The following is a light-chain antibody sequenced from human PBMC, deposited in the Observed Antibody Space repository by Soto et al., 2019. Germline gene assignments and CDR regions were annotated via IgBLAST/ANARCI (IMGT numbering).Light chain of an antibody. CDR2: DAS. J-gene: IGKJ4*01. CDR1: QSVGDY. V-gene: IGKV3-11*01. Sequence: EIVLTQSPATLSLSPGERATISCRASQSVGDYLGWYQQKPGQARRLLIYDASQRATGVPARFSASGSGTDFNLTISSLEPEDCPIYYCQQREDWRRAFGGGNNVDFK. CDR3: QQREDWRRA.